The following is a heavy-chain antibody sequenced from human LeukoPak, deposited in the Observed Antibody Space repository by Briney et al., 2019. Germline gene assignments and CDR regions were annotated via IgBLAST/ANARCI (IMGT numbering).Heavy chain of an antibody. J-gene: IGHJ1*01. D-gene: IGHD6-19*01. CDR1: GFTFSSYT. V-gene: IGHV3-21*01. CDR2: ISYSSNYI. Sequence: GGSLRLSCAASGFTFSSYTMNWVRQAPGRGLEWVTCISYSSNYIYYADSVKGRFTISRDNTKNSLYLQMNSLRAEDTAVYYCARERGSGWGGGIQHWGQGTLVTVSS. CDR3: ARERGSGWGGGIQH.